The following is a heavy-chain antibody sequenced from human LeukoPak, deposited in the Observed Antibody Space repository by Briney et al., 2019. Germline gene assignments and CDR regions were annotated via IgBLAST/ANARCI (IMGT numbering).Heavy chain of an antibody. Sequence: PGGSLRLSCAASGFTFSSYSMNWVRQAPGKGLEWVSSISSGSSYIYYADSVKGRFTISRDNAKNSLYLQMNSLRAEDTAVYYCARGVGAMYYFDYWGQGTLVTVSS. D-gene: IGHD1-26*01. CDR1: GFTFSSYS. V-gene: IGHV3-21*01. CDR3: ARGVGAMYYFDY. J-gene: IGHJ4*02. CDR2: ISSGSSYI.